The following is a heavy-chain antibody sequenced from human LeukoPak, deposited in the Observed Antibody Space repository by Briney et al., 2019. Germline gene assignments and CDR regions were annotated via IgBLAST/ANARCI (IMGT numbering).Heavy chain of an antibody. CDR1: GGSFSGYY. D-gene: IGHD2-2*01. CDR2: INHSGST. V-gene: IGHV4-34*01. CDR3: ARGIFPGYCSSTSCYYYYYGMDV. Sequence: PSETLSLTCAVYGGSFSGYYWSWIRQPPGRGLEWIGEINHSGSTNYNPSLKSRVTISVDTSKNRFSLKLSSVTAAGTAVYYCARGIFPGYCSSTSCYYYYYGMDVWGQGTTVTVSS. J-gene: IGHJ6*02.